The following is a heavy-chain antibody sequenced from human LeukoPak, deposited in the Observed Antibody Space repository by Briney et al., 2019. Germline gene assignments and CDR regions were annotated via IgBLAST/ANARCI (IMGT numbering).Heavy chain of an antibody. CDR2: IYYSGST. V-gene: IGHV4-59*02. CDR1: GGSVSSYY. D-gene: IGHD5-18*01. J-gene: IGHJ6*03. CDR3: ARTTEGGYTYGYFYYYYMDV. Sequence: SETLSLTCTVSGGSVSSYYWSWIRQPPGKGLEWIGYIYYSGSTNYNPSLKSRVTISVDTSKNQFSLKLTSVTAADTAVYYCARTTEGGYTYGYFYYYYMDVWGKGTTVTISS.